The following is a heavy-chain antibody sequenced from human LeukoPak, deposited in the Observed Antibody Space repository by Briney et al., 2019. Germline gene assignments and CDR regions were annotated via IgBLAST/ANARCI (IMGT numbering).Heavy chain of an antibody. J-gene: IGHJ4*02. V-gene: IGHV3-23*01. CDR3: AKVIRNQWLVPFDY. CDR2: ISDTGKYA. CDR1: GFTFASYA. D-gene: IGHD6-19*01. Sequence: GGSLRLPCAASGFTFASYALGWVRQAPGKGLEWVSDISDTGKYAYYVDSVKGRFTISRDNSKNTLYLQMNNLRAEDTAVYFCAKVIRNQWLVPFDYWGQGTLVTVSS.